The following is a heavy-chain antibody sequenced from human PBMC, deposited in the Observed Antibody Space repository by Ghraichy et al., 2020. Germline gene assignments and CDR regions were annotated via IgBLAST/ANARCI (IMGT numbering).Heavy chain of an antibody. CDR3: ARHDSSGYVEVD. CDR1: GGTFSSYA. D-gene: IGHD3-22*01. J-gene: IGHJ4*02. Sequence: SVKVSCKASGGTFSSYAISWVRQAPGQGLEWMGGIIPIFGTANYAQKFQGRVTITADKSTSTAYMELSSLRSEDTAVYYCARHDSSGYVEVDWGQGTLVTVSS. CDR2: IIPIFGTA. V-gene: IGHV1-69*06.